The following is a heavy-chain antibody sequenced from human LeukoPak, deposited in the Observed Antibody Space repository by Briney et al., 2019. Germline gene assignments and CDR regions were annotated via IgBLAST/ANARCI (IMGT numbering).Heavy chain of an antibody. D-gene: IGHD2-2*01. Sequence: GGSLRLSCAASGFAFSSSWMSWVRQAPGKGLEWVAYIKQDGSGTYYVDSLKGRFTVSRDNAKNSVYLQMNNLRAEDTAVYYCARRAPGYCITTSCPDTYYYYYYMDVWGKGTTVTVSS. CDR3: ARRAPGYCITTSCPDTYYYYYYMDV. CDR1: GFAFSSSW. CDR2: IKQDGSGT. J-gene: IGHJ6*03. V-gene: IGHV3-7*01.